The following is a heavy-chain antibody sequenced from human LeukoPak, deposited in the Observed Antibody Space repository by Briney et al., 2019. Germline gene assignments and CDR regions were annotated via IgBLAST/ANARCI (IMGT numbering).Heavy chain of an antibody. CDR1: GYTFTGYY. D-gene: IGHD1-1*01. V-gene: IGHV1-2*02. CDR3: ASFSSLNDYYGMDV. J-gene: IGHJ6*02. Sequence: AASVKVSCKASGYTFTGYYMHWVRQAPGQGLEWMGWINPNSGGTNYAQKFQGRVTMTRDTSISTAYMELSRLRSDDTVVYYCASFSSLNDYYGMDVWGQGTTVTVSS. CDR2: INPNSGGT.